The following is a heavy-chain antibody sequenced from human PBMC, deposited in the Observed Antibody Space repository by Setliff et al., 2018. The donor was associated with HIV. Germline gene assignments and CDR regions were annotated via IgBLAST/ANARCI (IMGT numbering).Heavy chain of an antibody. J-gene: IGHJ6*03. CDR2: IYYSGST. CDR1: GGSISSSSYY. CDR3: ARGNYDFWSGYLYYYYYYMDV. Sequence: ETLSLTCTVSGGSISSSSYYWGWIRQPPGKGLEWIGNIYYSGSTYYNPSLKSRVTISVDTSKNQFSLKLSSVTAADTAVYYCARGNYDFWSGYLYYYYYYMDVWGKGTTVTVSS. D-gene: IGHD3-3*01. V-gene: IGHV4-39*01.